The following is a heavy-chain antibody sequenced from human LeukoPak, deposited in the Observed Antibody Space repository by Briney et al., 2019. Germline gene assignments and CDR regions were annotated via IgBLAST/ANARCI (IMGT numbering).Heavy chain of an antibody. CDR2: ISGSGGST. Sequence: QSGGSLRLSCAASGFTFSSYAMSWVRQAPGKGLEWVSAISGSGGSTYYADSVKGRFTISRDNSKNTLYLQMNSLRAEDTAVYYCAKDSAGYSSGWYPLWGQGTLVTVSS. J-gene: IGHJ4*02. V-gene: IGHV3-23*01. D-gene: IGHD6-19*01. CDR3: AKDSAGYSSGWYPL. CDR1: GFTFSSYA.